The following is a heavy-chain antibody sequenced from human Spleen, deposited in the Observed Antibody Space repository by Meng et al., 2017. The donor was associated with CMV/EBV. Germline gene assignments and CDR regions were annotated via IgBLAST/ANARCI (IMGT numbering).Heavy chain of an antibody. J-gene: IGHJ4*02. D-gene: IGHD3-3*01. CDR1: GFTFSSYA. CDR2: ISGSGGST. Sequence: LSLTCAASGFTFSSYAMSWVRQAPGKGLEWVSAISGSGGSTYYADSVKGRFTISRDNSKNTLYLQMNSLRAEDTAVYYCAKVGHDFWSGYYDYWGQGTLVTVSS. V-gene: IGHV3-23*01. CDR3: AKVGHDFWSGYYDY.